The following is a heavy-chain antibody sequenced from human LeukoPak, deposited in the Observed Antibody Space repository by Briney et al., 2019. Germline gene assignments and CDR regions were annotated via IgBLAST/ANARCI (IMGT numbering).Heavy chain of an antibody. J-gene: IGHJ4*02. D-gene: IGHD2-21*01. CDR1: GFTFSSYS. CDR2: ISSSSSYI. CDR3: ARDVSHMGDY. Sequence: GGSLRLSCAASGFTFSSYSMNWVRQAPGKGLEWVSSISSSSSYIYYADPVKGRFTISRDNAKNSLYLQMNSLRAEDTAVYYCARDVSHMGDYWGQGTLVIVSS. V-gene: IGHV3-21*01.